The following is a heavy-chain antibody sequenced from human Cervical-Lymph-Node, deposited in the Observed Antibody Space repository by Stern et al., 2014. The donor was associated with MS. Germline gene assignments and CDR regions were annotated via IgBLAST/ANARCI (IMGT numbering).Heavy chain of an antibody. Sequence: EVQLVESGGDLVQPGGSLRLSCAASGFTFNKYAINWVRQAPGKGLEWVSTISGSGSSIYYAESVKGRFTISRDNSENTLYLQMHSLRAEDTAIYYCAKQYFDSSGYSYYYGMDVWGQGTTVTVSS. D-gene: IGHD3-22*01. V-gene: IGHV3-23*04. J-gene: IGHJ6*02. CDR3: AKQYFDSSGYSYYYGMDV. CDR1: GFTFNKYA. CDR2: ISGSGSSI.